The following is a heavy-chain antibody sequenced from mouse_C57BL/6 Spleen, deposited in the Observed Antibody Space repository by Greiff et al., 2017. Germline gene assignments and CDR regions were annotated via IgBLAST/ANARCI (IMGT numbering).Heavy chain of an antibody. CDR3: ARDGGTGHYFDY. J-gene: IGHJ2*01. V-gene: IGHV5-4*01. Sequence: EVKLQESGGGLVKPGGSLKLSCAASGFTFSSYAMSWVRQTPEKRLEWVATISDGGSYTYYPDNVKGRFTISRDNAKNNLYLQMSHLKSEDTAMYYCARDGGTGHYFDYWGQGTTLTVSS. CDR1: GFTFSSYA. CDR2: ISDGGSYT.